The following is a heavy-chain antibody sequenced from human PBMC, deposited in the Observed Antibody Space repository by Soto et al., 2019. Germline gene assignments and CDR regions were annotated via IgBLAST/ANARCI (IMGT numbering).Heavy chain of an antibody. CDR2: IYYSGST. D-gene: IGHD6-6*01. CDR1: GGSISSGDYY. J-gene: IGHJ4*02. CDR3: ARQADSSSPYFDY. Sequence: QVQLQESGPGLVKPSQTLSLTCTVSGGSISSGDYYWSWIRQHPGKGLEWIGYIYYSGSTYYNPSLKSRVTIPVDTSKKQFSLKLSSVTAADTAVYYCARQADSSSPYFDYWGQGTLVTVSS. V-gene: IGHV4-31*03.